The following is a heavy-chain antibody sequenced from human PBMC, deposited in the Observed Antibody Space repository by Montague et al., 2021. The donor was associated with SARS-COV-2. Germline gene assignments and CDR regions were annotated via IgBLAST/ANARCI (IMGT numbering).Heavy chain of an antibody. Sequence: PALVKPTQTLTVTCTFSGFSLSTKRMSVNWIRQPPGKALEWLARIDWDDDEYYSKSLRTRLTIAKDTTRDQVVLTISNVGPADTGTYYCTRATSDYFLNNGLDVWGQGTTVTVSS. CDR2: IDWDDDE. CDR3: TRATSDYFLNNGLDV. D-gene: IGHD2/OR15-2a*01. V-gene: IGHV2-70*11. J-gene: IGHJ6*02. CDR1: GFSLSTKRMS.